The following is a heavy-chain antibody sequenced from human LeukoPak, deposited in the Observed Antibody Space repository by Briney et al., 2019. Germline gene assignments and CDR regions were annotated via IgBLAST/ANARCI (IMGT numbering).Heavy chain of an antibody. V-gene: IGHV3-66*02. D-gene: IGHD1-26*01. CDR2: IYSGGST. CDR3: ARLDSGSLDY. Sequence: GGSLRLSCAASGFTVSSNYMSWVRQAPGKGLEWVSVIYSGGSTYYADSVKGRFTISRDNSKNTLYLQMNSLRAEDAAVYYCARLDSGSLDYWGQGTLVTVSS. J-gene: IGHJ4*02. CDR1: GFTVSSNY.